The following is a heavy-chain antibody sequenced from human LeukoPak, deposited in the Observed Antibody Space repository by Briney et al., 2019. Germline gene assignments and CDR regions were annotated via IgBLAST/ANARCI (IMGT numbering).Heavy chain of an antibody. CDR1: GDSISGQY. CDR2: IYYSGST. J-gene: IGHJ3*02. V-gene: IGHV4-59*11. Sequence: PSETLSLTCTVSGDSISGQYWSWIRQPPGKGLEWIGYIYYSGSTNYNPSLKSRVTISVDTSKNQFSLKLSSVTAADTAVYYCARVGGIYDYVWGSYRHDAFDIWGQGTMVTVSS. CDR3: ARVGGIYDYVWGSYRHDAFDI. D-gene: IGHD3-16*02.